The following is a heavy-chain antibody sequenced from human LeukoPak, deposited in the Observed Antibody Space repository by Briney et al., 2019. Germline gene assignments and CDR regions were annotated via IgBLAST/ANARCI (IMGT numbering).Heavy chain of an antibody. CDR1: GFTFTSYT. Sequence: GGSLRLSCAASGFTFTSYTMHWVRLAPGGGLEWVTAISYDANSKYYADSVKGRLTISRDNSKNTVYLQMNSLRAEDSAVYYCARESLVYYFDYWGQGTPVTVSS. V-gene: IGHV3-30-3*01. J-gene: IGHJ4*02. CDR2: ISYDANSK. CDR3: ARESLVYYFDY.